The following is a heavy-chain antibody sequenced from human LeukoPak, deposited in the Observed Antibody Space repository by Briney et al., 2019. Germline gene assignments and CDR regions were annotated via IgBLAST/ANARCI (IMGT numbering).Heavy chain of an antibody. Sequence: GGSLRLSCAASGFAVSSNHMNWVRQAPGQGLEWVSIIYTAGTTYHYADSVKGRFTISRDTSTNTVYLQMSSLTDEDTAIYYCARDSTYYYFDDWGQGNLLTVSS. J-gene: IGHJ4*02. D-gene: IGHD1-26*01. CDR1: GFAVSSNH. V-gene: IGHV3-53*01. CDR3: ARDSTYYYFDD. CDR2: IYTAGTT.